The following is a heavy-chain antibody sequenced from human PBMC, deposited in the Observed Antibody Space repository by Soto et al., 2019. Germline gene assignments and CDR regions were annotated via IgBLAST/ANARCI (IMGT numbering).Heavy chain of an antibody. CDR3: AREAGKYYYSSAMDV. D-gene: IGHD6-19*01. V-gene: IGHV4-30-4*01. Sequence: PSETLSLTCTVSGGSIRRGDNYWSWIRQPPGKGLEWIWYTYYSGSTYYNPSLKSRVTISVDTSKNQFSLKLTSVTAADKAVYYCAREAGKYYYSSAMDVWGQGTTVTVSS. J-gene: IGHJ6*02. CDR1: GGSIRRGDNY. CDR2: TYYSGST.